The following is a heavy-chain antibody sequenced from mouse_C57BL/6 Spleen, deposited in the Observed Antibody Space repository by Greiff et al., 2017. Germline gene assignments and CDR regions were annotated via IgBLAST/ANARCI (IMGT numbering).Heavy chain of an antibody. D-gene: IGHD2-5*01. V-gene: IGHV1-59*01. Sequence: QVQLQQPGAELVRPGTSVKLSCKASGYTFTSYWMHWVKQRPGQGLEWIGVIDPSDSYTNYNQKFKGKATLTVDTSSSTAYMQLSSLTSEDSAVFYSARGIYYSNYDWYFDVWGTGTTVTVSS. CDR3: ARGIYYSNYDWYFDV. CDR2: IDPSDSYT. J-gene: IGHJ1*03. CDR1: GYTFTSYW.